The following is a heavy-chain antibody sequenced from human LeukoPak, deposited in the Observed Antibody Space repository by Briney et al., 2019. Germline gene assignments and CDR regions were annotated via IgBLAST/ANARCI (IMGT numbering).Heavy chain of an antibody. Sequence: PSMSLRLSSAAYAFTFSSFDRLRLRPAPGLGREGVAVTSYGGSNEYNADSVKGRFTISRDNSTYTLYLQMNCLRAEDTAVYYCARDSGAGRYVWGSYRPDYWGQGILVTVS. CDR2: TSYGGSNE. J-gene: IGHJ4*02. D-gene: IGHD3-16*02. V-gene: IGHV3-30-3*01. CDR1: AFTFSSFD. CDR3: ARDSGAGRYVWGSYRPDY.